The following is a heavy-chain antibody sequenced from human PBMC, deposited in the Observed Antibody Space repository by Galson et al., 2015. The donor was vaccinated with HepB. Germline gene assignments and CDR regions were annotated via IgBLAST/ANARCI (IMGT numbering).Heavy chain of an antibody. CDR1: GFTFSDDY. D-gene: IGHD6-25*01. J-gene: IGHJ4*02. V-gene: IGHV3-11*05. CDR3: ARARGSGPGAHFDY. Sequence: SLRLSCAASGFTFSDDYMSWIRQAPGKGLEWVSYISDSGSYTNLAGSVKGRFTISRDNAKKSLYLQMNSLRAEDTAVYFCARARGSGPGAHFDYWGQGTVVTVSS. CDR2: ISDSGSYT.